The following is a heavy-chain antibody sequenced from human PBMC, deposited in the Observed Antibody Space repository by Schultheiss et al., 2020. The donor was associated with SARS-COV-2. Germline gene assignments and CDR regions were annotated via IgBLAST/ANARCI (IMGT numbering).Heavy chain of an antibody. D-gene: IGHD4-17*01. V-gene: IGHV3-73*01. CDR1: GFSFSGSG. J-gene: IGHJ4*02. CDR2: IRSKARNYAT. CDR3: ARDSDYGDYVLDY. Sequence: GGSLRLSCVTSGFSFSGSGIYWVRQASGKGLEWVGRIRSKARNYATTYAASVKGRFIISRDESRNTSYLQMNSLRVEDTAVYYCARDSDYGDYVLDYWGQGTLVTVSS.